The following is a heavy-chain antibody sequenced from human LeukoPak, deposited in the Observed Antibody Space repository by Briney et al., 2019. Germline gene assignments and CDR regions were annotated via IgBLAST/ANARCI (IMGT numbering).Heavy chain of an antibody. D-gene: IGHD2-2*01. CDR2: IIPILGIA. CDR1: GGTFSSYA. CDR3: ARRGSTSSYYGMDV. J-gene: IGHJ6*02. V-gene: IGHV1-69*04. Sequence: SVKVSCKASGGTFSSYAIRWVRQAPGQGLEWVGRIIPILGIANYAQKFQGRVTITADKSTSTAYMELSSLRSEDTAVYYCARRGSTSSYYGMDVWGQGTTVTVSS.